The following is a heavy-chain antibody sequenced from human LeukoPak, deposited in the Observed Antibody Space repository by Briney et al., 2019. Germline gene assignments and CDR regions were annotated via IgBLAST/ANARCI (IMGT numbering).Heavy chain of an antibody. J-gene: IGHJ4*02. CDR3: AKGGESSSWLFDY. CDR1: GFTFSSYA. CDR2: LSGSGLST. V-gene: IGHV3-23*01. D-gene: IGHD6-13*01. Sequence: GGSLRLSCAASGFTFSSYAMSWVRQAPGKGLQWVSALSGSGLSTYYADSVKGRFTISRDNSKNALYLQMNSLRAEDTAVYYCAKGGESSSWLFDYWGQGTLVPVSS.